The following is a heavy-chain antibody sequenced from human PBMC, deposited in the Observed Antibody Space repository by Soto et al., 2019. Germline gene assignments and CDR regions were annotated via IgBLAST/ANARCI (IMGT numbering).Heavy chain of an antibody. CDR1: GFTFSSYS. CDR3: ARVRSRIGARGKRDAFDI. J-gene: IGHJ3*02. CDR2: ISSSSSTI. D-gene: IGHD3-16*01. Sequence: GGSLRLSCAASGFTFSSYSMNWVRQAPGKGLGWVSYISSSSSTIYYADSVKGRFTISRDNAKNSLYLQMNSLRGEDTAVYYCARVRSRIGARGKRDAFDIWGQGTMVTVSS. V-gene: IGHV3-48*01.